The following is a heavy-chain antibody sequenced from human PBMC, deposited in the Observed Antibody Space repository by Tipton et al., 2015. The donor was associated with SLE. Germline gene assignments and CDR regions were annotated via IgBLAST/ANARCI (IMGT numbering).Heavy chain of an antibody. CDR3: ARDHSITIFGGGLQIDY. D-gene: IGHD3-3*01. CDR1: GFTFSSYW. V-gene: IGHV3-7*01. CDR2: IKEDGSEK. Sequence: SLRLSCAASGFTFSSYWMSWVRQAPGKGLEWVANIKEDGSEKYYVDSVQGRFTISRDNAKNSLYLQMNSLRAEDTAVYYCARDHSITIFGGGLQIDYWAQGTLVTVSS. J-gene: IGHJ4*02.